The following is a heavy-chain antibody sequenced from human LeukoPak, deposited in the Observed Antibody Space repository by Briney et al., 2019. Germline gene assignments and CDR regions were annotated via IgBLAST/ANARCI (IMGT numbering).Heavy chain of an antibody. V-gene: IGHV1-69*04. Sequence: ASVKVSCKASGRTFSSYTISWVRQAPGQGLEWMGRIIPILGIANYAQKFQGRVTITADKSTSTAYMELSSLRSEDTAVYYCARDDPIAYCGGDCLGYWGQGTLVTVSS. CDR1: GRTFSSYT. J-gene: IGHJ4*02. D-gene: IGHD2-21*01. CDR2: IIPILGIA. CDR3: ARDDPIAYCGGDCLGY.